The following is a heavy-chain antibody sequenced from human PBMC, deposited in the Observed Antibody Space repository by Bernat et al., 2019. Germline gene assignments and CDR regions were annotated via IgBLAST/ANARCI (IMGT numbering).Heavy chain of an antibody. CDR2: IIPIFGKA. D-gene: IGHD1-7*01. CDR1: GGTFSRFA. Sequence: QVQLVQSGAEVKKPGSSVKVSCKASGGTFSRFAISWVRQAPGQGLEWMGGIIPIFGKANYAQKFQGRVRITADESTSTGYMELSSLRSEDTAVFYCARETQVSGKWNYPLYGYWGQGTLVTVSS. CDR3: ARETQVSGKWNYPLYGY. J-gene: IGHJ4*02. V-gene: IGHV1-69*01.